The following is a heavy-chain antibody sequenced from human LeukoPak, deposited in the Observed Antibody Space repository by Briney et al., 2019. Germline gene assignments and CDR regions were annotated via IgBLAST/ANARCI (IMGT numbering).Heavy chain of an antibody. Sequence: PGGSLRLSCAASGFTFSSYWMSWVRQAPGKGLEWVANIKQDGSEERYVDSVKGRFTISRDSARNSLNLHMNSLRVEDTAVYYCVRAGRRDSIFEDWGLGTPVTVSS. D-gene: IGHD3-10*01. CDR1: GFTFSSYW. V-gene: IGHV3-7*04. CDR2: IKQDGSEE. CDR3: VRAGRRDSIFED. J-gene: IGHJ4*02.